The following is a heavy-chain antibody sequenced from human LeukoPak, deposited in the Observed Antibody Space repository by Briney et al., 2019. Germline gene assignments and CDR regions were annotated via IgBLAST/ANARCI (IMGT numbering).Heavy chain of an antibody. V-gene: IGHV4-59*08. CDR3: ARHRAYSSSSPFDY. J-gene: IGHJ4*02. CDR2: IYYTGST. Sequence: SETLSLTCSVSGGSISSLYWSWIRQPPGKGLEWIGYIYYTGSTNYNPSLKSRVTMFVDMSKNQSSLRLSSVTAADTAVYYCARHRAYSSSSPFDYWGQGTLVTVSS. CDR1: GGSISSLY. D-gene: IGHD6-6*01.